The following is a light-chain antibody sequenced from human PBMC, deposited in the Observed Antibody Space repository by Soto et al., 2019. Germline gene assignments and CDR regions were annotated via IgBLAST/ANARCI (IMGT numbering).Light chain of an antibody. Sequence: EIVLTQSPGTLSLSPGERATLSCRASQSGSSSYLAWYQQKPGQAPRLLIYGASSRATGIPDRFSGSGSGTDFTLTISRLEPVDFVVYYCQLYGSSPPWTFGQGTKVEIK. J-gene: IGKJ1*01. CDR1: QSGSSSY. CDR3: QLYGSSPPWT. CDR2: GAS. V-gene: IGKV3-20*01.